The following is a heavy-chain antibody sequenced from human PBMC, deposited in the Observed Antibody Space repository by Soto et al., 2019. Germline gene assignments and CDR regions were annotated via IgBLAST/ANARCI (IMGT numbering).Heavy chain of an antibody. Sequence: PSETLSLTCAVSGGSFSGYYWSWIRQPPGKGLEWIGEINHSGSTNYNPSLKSRVTISVDTSKNQFSLKLSSVTAADTAVYYCARNGRGLELGEKPDNWFDPWGQGTLVTVSS. J-gene: IGHJ5*02. CDR3: ARNGRGLELGEKPDNWFDP. CDR1: GGSFSGYY. D-gene: IGHD1-7*01. V-gene: IGHV4-34*01. CDR2: INHSGST.